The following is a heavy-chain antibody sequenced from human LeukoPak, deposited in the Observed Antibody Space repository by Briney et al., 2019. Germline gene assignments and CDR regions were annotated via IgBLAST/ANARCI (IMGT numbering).Heavy chain of an antibody. J-gene: IGHJ4*02. V-gene: IGHV3-23*01. CDR1: GLTVSSNY. Sequence: PGGSLRLSCAASGLTVSSNYMSWVRQAPGKGLEWVSAISGSGGSTYYADSVKGRFTISRDNSKNTLYLQMNSLRAEDTAVYYCAKSLWFGELWYDYWGQGTLVTVSS. CDR3: AKSLWFGELWYDY. D-gene: IGHD3-10*01. CDR2: ISGSGGST.